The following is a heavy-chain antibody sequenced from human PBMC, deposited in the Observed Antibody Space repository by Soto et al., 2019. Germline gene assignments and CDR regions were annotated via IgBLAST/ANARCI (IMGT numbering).Heavy chain of an antibody. CDR3: ARVDNWNQPDY. D-gene: IGHD1-20*01. J-gene: IGHJ4*02. Sequence: ASVKVSCKASGYTFHNYGVNWVRQAPGHGLEWMGRISAYNYNTHYAQNFEGRVTMTTDTSTSTAYMELRSLRSDDTAVYYCARVDNWNQPDYWGQGTPVTVSA. V-gene: IGHV1-18*01. CDR2: ISAYNYNT. CDR1: GYTFHNYG.